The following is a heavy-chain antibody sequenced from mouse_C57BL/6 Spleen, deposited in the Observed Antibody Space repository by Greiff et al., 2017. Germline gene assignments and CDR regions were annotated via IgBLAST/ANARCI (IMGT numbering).Heavy chain of an antibody. D-gene: IGHD4-1*02. Sequence: EVQGVESGGGLVQSGRSLRLSCATSGFTFSDFYMAWVRQAPGKGLEWIAASRNKANDYTTEYSSSVKGRFIVSRDTSQSILYLQMNALRAEDTAIYYCARDASTGTVGYFDVWGTGTTVTVSS. CDR1: GFTFSDFY. J-gene: IGHJ1*03. CDR3: ARDASTGTVGYFDV. V-gene: IGHV7-1*01. CDR2: SRNKANDYTT.